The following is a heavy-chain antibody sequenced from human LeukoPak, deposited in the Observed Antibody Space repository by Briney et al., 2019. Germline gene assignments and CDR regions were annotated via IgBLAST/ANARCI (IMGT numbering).Heavy chain of an antibody. Sequence: GGSLRLSCAASGFTVSSNYMSWVRQAPGKGLEWASVIYSGGSTYYADSVKGRFTISRDNSKNTLYLQMNSLRAEDTAVYYCARSIAAAGFDYWGQGTLVTVSS. CDR2: IYSGGST. D-gene: IGHD6-13*01. V-gene: IGHV3-53*01. J-gene: IGHJ4*02. CDR3: ARSIAAAGFDY. CDR1: GFTVSSNY.